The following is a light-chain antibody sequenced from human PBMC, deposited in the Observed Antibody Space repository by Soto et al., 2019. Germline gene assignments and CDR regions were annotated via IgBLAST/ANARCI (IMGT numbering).Light chain of an antibody. CDR2: SNN. CDR1: SSNIGSNY. J-gene: IGLJ1*01. V-gene: IGLV1-47*02. Sequence: QSVLTQPPSASGTPGQRFTISCSGSSSNIGSNYVYWYQQLPGTAPKLLIYSNNQRPSGVPDRFSGSKSGTSSSLAISGLRSEDEADYYCAAWDDSLSGPLYVFGTGTKLTVL. CDR3: AAWDDSLSGPLYV.